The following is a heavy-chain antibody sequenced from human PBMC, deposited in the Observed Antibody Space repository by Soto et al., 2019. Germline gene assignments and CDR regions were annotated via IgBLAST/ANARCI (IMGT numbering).Heavy chain of an antibody. Sequence: PSETLSLTCTVSGGSIGGYYWSWIRQPAGKGLEWIGRMYNSGRTNYNPSLKSRVTMSMDTSKNQFSLRLTSVTAADTAVYFCAREPLAHSYFDLWGQGTLVTVSS. J-gene: IGHJ4*02. CDR2: MYNSGRT. CDR1: GGSIGGYY. V-gene: IGHV4-4*07. CDR3: AREPLAHSYFDL.